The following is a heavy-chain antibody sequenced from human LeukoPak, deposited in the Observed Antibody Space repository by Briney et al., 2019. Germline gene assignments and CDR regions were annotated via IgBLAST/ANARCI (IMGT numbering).Heavy chain of an antibody. D-gene: IGHD6-13*01. J-gene: IGHJ4*02. CDR2: ISSSSYI. V-gene: IGHV3-21*01. CDR1: GFTFSSYS. CDR3: ASLIAATVGVDY. Sequence: GGSLRLSCAASGFTFSSYSMNWVRQAPGKGLEWVSSISSSSYIYYADSVKGRFTISRDNAKNSLYLQMNSLRAEDTAVYYCASLIAATVGVDYWGQGTLVTVSS.